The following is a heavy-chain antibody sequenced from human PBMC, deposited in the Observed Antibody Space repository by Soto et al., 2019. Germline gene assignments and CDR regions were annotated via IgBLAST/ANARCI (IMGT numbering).Heavy chain of an antibody. CDR3: ARPAVNDLDADSSAFDI. Sequence: QVQLVQSGAEVKEPGSSVKVSCKVSGGTFSSQTINWVRQVPGQGLEWMGSVIPIIGEGKYAQSFLGRVTIPAERSTSTAYMERSSLRSKDRAVYYCARPAVNDLDADSSAFDIWGQGTMVTVSS. J-gene: IGHJ3*02. D-gene: IGHD1-1*01. CDR2: VIPIIGEG. V-gene: IGHV1-69*02. CDR1: GGTFSSQT.